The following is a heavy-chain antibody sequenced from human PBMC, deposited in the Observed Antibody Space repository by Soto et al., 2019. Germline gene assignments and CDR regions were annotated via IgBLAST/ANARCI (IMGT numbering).Heavy chain of an antibody. D-gene: IGHD6-19*01. Sequence: ASVKVSCKASGYTFTSYGISWVRQAPGQGLERKGWISAYKGKTNYAQKLQGRVTMNTDTSTSTAYMELRSLRSDDTAVYYCARGSLYSSGWYNYYGMDVWGQGTTVTVSS. CDR1: GYTFTSYG. CDR3: ARGSLYSSGWYNYYGMDV. J-gene: IGHJ6*02. CDR2: ISAYKGKT. V-gene: IGHV1-18*01.